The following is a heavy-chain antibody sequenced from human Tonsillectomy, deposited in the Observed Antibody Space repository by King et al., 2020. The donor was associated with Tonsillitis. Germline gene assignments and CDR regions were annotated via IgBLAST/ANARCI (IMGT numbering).Heavy chain of an antibody. Sequence: VQLVESGGGVVQPGRSLTLSCAASEFTFRTYGMHWVRQAPGKGLEWVAVIWYDGSNKNYADSVKGRFTISRDNSKNTLYLQMNSLRAEDTAVYYSTRGRGDSSSSGWFDPWGQGTLVTVSS. CDR2: IWYDGSNK. CDR3: TRGRGDSSSSGWFDP. J-gene: IGHJ5*02. V-gene: IGHV3-33*08. D-gene: IGHD6-6*01. CDR1: EFTFRTYG.